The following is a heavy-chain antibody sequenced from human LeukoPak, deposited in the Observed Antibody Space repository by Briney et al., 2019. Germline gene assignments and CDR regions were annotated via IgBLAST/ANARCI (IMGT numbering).Heavy chain of an antibody. CDR2: ISSSSSTI. Sequence: PGGSLRLSCAASGFTFSSYSMNWVRQAPGKGLEWVSYISSSSSTIYYADSVKGRFTISRDNAKNSLYLQMNSLRAEDTAVYYCARHDSSGPYNVFDIWGQGTMVTVSS. CDR3: ARHDSSGPYNVFDI. CDR1: GFTFSSYS. J-gene: IGHJ3*02. D-gene: IGHD3-22*01. V-gene: IGHV3-48*01.